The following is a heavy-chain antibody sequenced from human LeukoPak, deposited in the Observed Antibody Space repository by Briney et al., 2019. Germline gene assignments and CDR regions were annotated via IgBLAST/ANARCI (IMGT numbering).Heavy chain of an antibody. CDR3: ARDYCSGESCYDH. Sequence: GGSLRLSCAASGFISSDYWMGWVRQAPGKGLEWVANMKLDGSEEYYLDSVKGRFIISRDNANNSQSLQMNSLRTEDTAVYYCARDYCSGESCYDHWGQGTLVTVSS. CDR2: MKLDGSEE. J-gene: IGHJ4*02. D-gene: IGHD2-15*01. CDR1: GFISSDYW. V-gene: IGHV3-7*03.